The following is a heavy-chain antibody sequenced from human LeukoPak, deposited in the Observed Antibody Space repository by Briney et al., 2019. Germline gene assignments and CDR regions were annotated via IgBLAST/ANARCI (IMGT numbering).Heavy chain of an antibody. D-gene: IGHD4-17*01. Sequence: SETLSLTCTVSGASLSGDYFWGWIRQSPGKGLEWIGSMHYIGAAYHNPSLKSRVTISVDTSKNQFSLKLSSVTAADTAVYYCARDAAMTTVGGGDYWGQGTLVTVSS. J-gene: IGHJ4*02. CDR2: MHYIGAA. CDR3: ARDAAMTTVGGGDY. CDR1: GASLSGDYF. V-gene: IGHV4-39*07.